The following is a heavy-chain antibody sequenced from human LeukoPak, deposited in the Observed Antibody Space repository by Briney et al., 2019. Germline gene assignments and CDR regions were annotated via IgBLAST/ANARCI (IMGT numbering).Heavy chain of an antibody. V-gene: IGHV4-59*08. CDR3: ARLPLDYDILTGYYDYFDY. CDR1: GGSISSYY. Sequence: PSETLSLTCTVPGGSISSYYWSWIRQPPGKGLEWIGYIYYSGSTNYNPSLKSRVTISVDTSKNQFSLKLSSVTAADTAVYYCARLPLDYDILTGYYDYFDYWGQGTLVTVSS. CDR2: IYYSGST. D-gene: IGHD3-9*01. J-gene: IGHJ4*02.